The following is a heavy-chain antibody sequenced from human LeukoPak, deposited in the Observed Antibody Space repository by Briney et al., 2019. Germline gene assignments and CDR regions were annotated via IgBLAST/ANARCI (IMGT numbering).Heavy chain of an antibody. V-gene: IGHV1-2*02. J-gene: IGHJ4*02. Sequence: ASVKVSCTASGYTFTGYYMHWVRQAPGQGLEWMGWINPNSGGTNYAQKFQGRVTMTRDTSISTAYMELSRLRSDDTAVYYCARDHYYDSSGYYQQWGQGTLVTVSS. D-gene: IGHD3-22*01. CDR1: GYTFTGYY. CDR3: ARDHYYDSSGYYQQ. CDR2: INPNSGGT.